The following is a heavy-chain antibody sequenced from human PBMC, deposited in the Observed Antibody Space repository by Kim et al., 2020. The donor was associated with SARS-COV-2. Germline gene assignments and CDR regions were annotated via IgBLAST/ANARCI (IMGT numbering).Heavy chain of an antibody. V-gene: IGHV4-59*01. CDR1: SDSISSYY. Sequence: SETLSLTCTVSSDSISSYYWSWIRQLPGKGLEWIGYIFHSGSTNYNPSLKSRVTISWDTSRNQFSLDLTSVSDADTAVYSCARSEGRASWHQFDYWGQGILVTVSS. CDR2: IFHSGST. CDR3: ARSEGRASWHQFDY. J-gene: IGHJ4*02.